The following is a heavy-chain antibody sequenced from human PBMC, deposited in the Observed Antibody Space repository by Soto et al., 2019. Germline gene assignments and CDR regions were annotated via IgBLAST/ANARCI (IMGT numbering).Heavy chain of an antibody. V-gene: IGHV3-23*01. CDR3: AKASGWFGECDY. J-gene: IGHJ4*02. Sequence: EVQLLESGGGLVQPGGSLRLSCAASGFTFSSYAMSWVRQAPGKGLEWVSAISGSGGSTYYADSVKGRFTISRDNSKNTLYLQMSSLRAEDTAVYYCAKASGWFGECDYWGQGTLVTVSS. D-gene: IGHD3-10*01. CDR2: ISGSGGST. CDR1: GFTFSSYA.